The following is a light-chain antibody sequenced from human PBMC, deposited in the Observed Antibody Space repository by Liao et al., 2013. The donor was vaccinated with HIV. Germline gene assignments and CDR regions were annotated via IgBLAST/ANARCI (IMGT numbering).Light chain of an antibody. Sequence: SYEVTQPPSVSVSPGQTASITCSGDKLGDKYACWYQQKPGQSPVLVIYQDNKRPSGIPERFSGSNSGNTATLTISGTQAVDEADYYCQAWDSSTAVFGGGTKLTVL. V-gene: IGLV3-1*01. J-gene: IGLJ2*01. CDR2: QDN. CDR3: QAWDSSTAV. CDR1: KLGDKY.